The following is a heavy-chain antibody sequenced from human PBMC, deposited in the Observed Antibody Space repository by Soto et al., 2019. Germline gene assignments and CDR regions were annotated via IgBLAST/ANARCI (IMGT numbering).Heavy chain of an antibody. J-gene: IGHJ4*02. CDR3: AREGGVAVAVDY. V-gene: IGHV4-30-4*01. CDR1: GVSISSYY. D-gene: IGHD6-19*01. CDR2: IYYSGST. Sequence: SATLSLTFAVSGVSISSYYLSWARQPPGKGLEWIGYIYYSGSTYYNQSLKRRVTILVDTSKNHFSLKLSSVTAAATAVYYCAREGGVAVAVDYWGQGTLVTVSS.